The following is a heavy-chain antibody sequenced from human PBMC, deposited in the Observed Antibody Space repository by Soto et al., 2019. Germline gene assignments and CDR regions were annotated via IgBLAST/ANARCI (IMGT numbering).Heavy chain of an antibody. CDR3: ARSLVLAYFQN. D-gene: IGHD2-8*02. CDR1: GGSISSTGHY. V-gene: IGHV4-39*01. J-gene: IGHJ1*01. CDR2: MYYRGST. Sequence: SETLSLTCAVSGGSISSTGHYWGWIRQPPGKGLEWIGSMYYRGSTYYNPSLESRVTIFVDTSKNQFSLKLSSVTAADTAVYYCARSLVLAYFQNWGQGTLVTVS.